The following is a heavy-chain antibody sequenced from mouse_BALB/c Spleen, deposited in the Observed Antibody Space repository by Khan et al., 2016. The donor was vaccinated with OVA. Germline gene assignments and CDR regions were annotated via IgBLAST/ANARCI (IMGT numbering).Heavy chain of an antibody. V-gene: IGHV5-6*01. CDR1: GFTFSTYG. CDR3: TRRAYYYDNEGFAY. D-gene: IGHD1-1*01. J-gene: IGHJ3*01. CDR2: VSTGGGYT. Sequence: EVELVESGGDLVKPGGSLKLSCAASGFTFSTYGMSWVRQTPDKRLEWVATVSTGGGYTYYPDSVKGRSTIPRDNAKNTLYLQMSGRKSEDTAMFYCTRRAYYYDNEGFAYWGQGTLVTVSA.